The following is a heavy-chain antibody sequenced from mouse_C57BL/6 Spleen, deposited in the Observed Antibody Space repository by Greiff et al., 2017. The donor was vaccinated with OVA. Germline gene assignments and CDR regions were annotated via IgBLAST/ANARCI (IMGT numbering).Heavy chain of an antibody. CDR1: GYSFTDYN. V-gene: IGHV1-39*01. D-gene: IGHD1-1*01. J-gene: IGHJ2*01. CDR2: INPNYGTT. Sequence: EVQLQESGPELVKPGASVKISCKASGYSFTDYNMNWVKQSNGKSLEWIGVINPNYGTTSYNQKFKGKATLTVDQSSSTAYMQLNSLTSEDSAVYYCARSVSSITTVVATFDYWGQGTTLTVSS. CDR3: ARSVSSITTVVATFDY.